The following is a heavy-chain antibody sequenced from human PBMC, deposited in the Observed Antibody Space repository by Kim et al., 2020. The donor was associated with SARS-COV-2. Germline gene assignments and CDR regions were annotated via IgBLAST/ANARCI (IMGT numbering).Heavy chain of an antibody. V-gene: IGHV3-30*07. J-gene: IGHJ6*02. CDR3: ARPSSSCHYYYGMDV. D-gene: IGHD6-6*01. Sequence: DSVKGRFTISRDNSKNTLYLQMNSLSAEDTAVYYCARPSSSCHYYYGMDVWGQGTTVTVSS.